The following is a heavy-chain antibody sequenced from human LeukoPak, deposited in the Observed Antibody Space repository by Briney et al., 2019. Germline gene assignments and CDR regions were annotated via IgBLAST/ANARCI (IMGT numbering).Heavy chain of an antibody. Sequence: ASVKVSCKASGYTFTSYDINWVRQATGQGLEWMGWMNPNSGNTGYAQKFQGRVTMTRNTSISTAYMELSSLRSEDTAVYYCATAQYSHDAFDIWGQGTMVTVSS. V-gene: IGHV1-8*01. CDR1: GYTFTSYD. CDR3: ATAQYSHDAFDI. CDR2: MNPNSGNT. J-gene: IGHJ3*02. D-gene: IGHD2-21*01.